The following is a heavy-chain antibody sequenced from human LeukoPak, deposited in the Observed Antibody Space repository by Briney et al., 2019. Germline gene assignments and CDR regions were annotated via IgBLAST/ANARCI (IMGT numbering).Heavy chain of an antibody. V-gene: IGHV3-30*02. D-gene: IGHD2-2*01. Sequence: GGSLRLSCAASGFTFSSYGMHWVRQAPGKGLEWVAFIRDDGSNKYYADSVKGRFTISRDNSKNTLYLQMNSLRAEDTAVYYCAKRTDIVVVPAAPLDYWGQGTLVTVSS. J-gene: IGHJ4*02. CDR1: GFTFSSYG. CDR2: IRDDGSNK. CDR3: AKRTDIVVVPAAPLDY.